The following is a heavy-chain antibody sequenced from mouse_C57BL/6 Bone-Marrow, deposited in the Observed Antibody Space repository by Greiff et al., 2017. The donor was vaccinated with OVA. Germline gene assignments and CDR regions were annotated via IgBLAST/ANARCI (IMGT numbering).Heavy chain of an antibody. CDR3: AMITTVVATEYFDY. CDR2: ISSGSSTI. D-gene: IGHD1-1*01. J-gene: IGHJ2*01. CDR1: GFTFSDYG. Sequence: EVMLVESGGGLVKPGGSLKLSCAASGFTFSDYGMHWVRQAPEKGLEWVAYISSGSSTIYYADTVKGRFTISRDNAKNTLFLQMTSLRSEDTAMYYWAMITTVVATEYFDYWGQGTTRTVSS. V-gene: IGHV5-17*01.